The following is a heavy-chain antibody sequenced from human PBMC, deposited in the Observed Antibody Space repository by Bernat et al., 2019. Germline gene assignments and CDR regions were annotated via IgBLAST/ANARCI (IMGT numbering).Heavy chain of an antibody. CDR3: ARGSLELRFDP. CDR1: GGSFSGYY. Sequence: QVRLQQWGAGLLKPSETLSLTCAVYGGSFSGYYWSWIRQTPGKGLEWIGEINQSGSTNYNPSLKSRVTISVDTSRNQFSLELTAVTAADTAVYSCARGSLELRFDPRGQGTLVTVSS. J-gene: IGHJ5*02. CDR2: INQSGST. D-gene: IGHD1-7*01. V-gene: IGHV4-34*01.